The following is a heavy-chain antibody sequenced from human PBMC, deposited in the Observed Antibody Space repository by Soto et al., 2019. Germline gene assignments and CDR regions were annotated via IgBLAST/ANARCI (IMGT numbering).Heavy chain of an antibody. Sequence: GESLKISCKGSGYSFTSYWIGWVRQMPGKGLEWMGIIYPGDSDTRYSPSFQGQVTISADKSISTAYLQWSSLKASDTAMYYCARTLRENYYGSGAHFDYWGQGTLVTVSS. J-gene: IGHJ4*02. D-gene: IGHD3-10*01. V-gene: IGHV5-51*01. CDR3: ARTLRENYYGSGAHFDY. CDR1: GYSFTSYW. CDR2: IYPGDSDT.